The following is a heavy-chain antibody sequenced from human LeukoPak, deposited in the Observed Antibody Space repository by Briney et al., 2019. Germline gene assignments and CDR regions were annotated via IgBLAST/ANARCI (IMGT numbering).Heavy chain of an antibody. Sequence: SETLSLTCTVSGGSISSYYWSWIRQPPGKGLEWIGYIYTSGSTNYNPSLKSRVTISVDTSKNQFSLKLSPVTAADTAVYYCAAISGYYSDAFDIWGQGTMVTVSS. CDR2: IYTSGST. V-gene: IGHV4-4*09. CDR3: AAISGYYSDAFDI. J-gene: IGHJ3*02. CDR1: GGSISSYY. D-gene: IGHD3-22*01.